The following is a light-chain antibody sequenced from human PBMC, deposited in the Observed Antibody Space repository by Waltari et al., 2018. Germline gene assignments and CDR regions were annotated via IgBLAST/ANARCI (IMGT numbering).Light chain of an antibody. V-gene: IGKV3-15*01. CDR3: QQYSNRPPVT. Sequence: EIVMTQSPATLSVSPGERATLSCRASQSVSSNLAWYQQKPGQAPRLLIYGASTRATGIPDRFSGRGSGTEFTRTISSLQSEDFAVYYCQQYSNRPPVTFGGGTQVEIK. CDR1: QSVSSN. CDR2: GAS. J-gene: IGKJ4*01.